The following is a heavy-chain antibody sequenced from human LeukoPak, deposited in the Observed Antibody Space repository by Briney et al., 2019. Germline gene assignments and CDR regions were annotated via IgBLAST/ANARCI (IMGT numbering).Heavy chain of an antibody. V-gene: IGHV3-30*02. Sequence: GGSLRLSCAASGFTFSSYGMHWVSKAPGKGLEWVAFIRYDGSNKYYADSVKGRFTISRDNSKCTLYLQMNILRAEDTAVYYCAKVSRGIVVDYIDVWGKGTTVTVSS. CDR3: AKVSRGIVVDYIDV. D-gene: IGHD2-2*01. J-gene: IGHJ6*03. CDR2: IRYDGSNK. CDR1: GFTFSSYG.